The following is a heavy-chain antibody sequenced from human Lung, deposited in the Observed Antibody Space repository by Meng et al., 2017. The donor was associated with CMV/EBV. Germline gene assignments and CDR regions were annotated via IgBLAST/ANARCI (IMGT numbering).Heavy chain of an antibody. CDR2: IRYDGSNK. CDR3: AKVVRLGYCSSTSCPARSYYYYGMDV. D-gene: IGHD2-2*01. J-gene: IGHJ6*02. V-gene: IGHV3-30*02. Sequence: GGSXRLXCAASGFXFSSYSMHWVRQAPGKGLEWVAFIRYDGSNKYYADSMKGRFTISRDNSKNTLYLQMNSLRAEDTAVYYCAKVVRLGYCSSTSCPARSYYYYGMDVWXQGTXVTVSS. CDR1: GFXFSSYS.